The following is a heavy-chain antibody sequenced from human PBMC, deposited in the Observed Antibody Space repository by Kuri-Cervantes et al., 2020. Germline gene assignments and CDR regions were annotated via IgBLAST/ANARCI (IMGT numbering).Heavy chain of an antibody. CDR2: INHSGST. D-gene: IGHD3-10*01. J-gene: IGHJ6*04. CDR3: ARGDYYGSLDV. V-gene: IGHV4-34*01. CDR1: GGSFSGYY. Sequence: SETLSLTCAVYGGSFSGYYWSWIRQPPGKGLEWIGEINHSGSTNYNPSLKSRVTISVDTSKNQFSLKLSSVTAADTAVYYCARGDYYGSLDVWGKGTTVTVSS.